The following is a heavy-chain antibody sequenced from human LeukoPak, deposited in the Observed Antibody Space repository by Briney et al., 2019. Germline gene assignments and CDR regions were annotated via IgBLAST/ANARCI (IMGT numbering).Heavy chain of an antibody. D-gene: IGHD1-26*01. Sequence: GGSLRLSCAASGFTFSSHSMNWVRQAPGKGLEWVSHITASGTAMFYADSVKGRFTISRDNAKNSLYLQMNSLRDEDTAVYYCASSGSYRFDYWGQGTLVTVSS. CDR3: ASSGSYRFDY. J-gene: IGHJ4*02. V-gene: IGHV3-48*02. CDR2: ITASGTAM. CDR1: GFTFSSHS.